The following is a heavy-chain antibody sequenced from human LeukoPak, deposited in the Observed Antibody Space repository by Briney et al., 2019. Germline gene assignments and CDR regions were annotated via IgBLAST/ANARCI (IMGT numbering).Heavy chain of an antibody. CDR3: AKDHGYSSGWYGDY. D-gene: IGHD6-19*01. J-gene: IGHJ4*02. CDR1: GFTFSSYA. CDR2: ISGSGGST. V-gene: IGHV3-23*01. Sequence: GGSLRLSCAASGFTFSSYAMSWVRQAPGKGLEWVSAISGSGGSTYYADSVKGRFTISRDNSKNTLYLQMNSLRAEDTAVYYCAKDHGYSSGWYGDYWGQGTLVTVSS.